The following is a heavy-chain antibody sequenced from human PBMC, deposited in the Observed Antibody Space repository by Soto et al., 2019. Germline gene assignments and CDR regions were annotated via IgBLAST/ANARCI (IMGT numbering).Heavy chain of an antibody. Sequence: QVQLVQSETEVKKPGSAVKVSCKASGGTFNTYAMNWVRQAPGQGLEWMGGIIPMLDTPRYAQKFNGRVTITVDESTTTAYMELSSLRSDDTAVYYCTRSIGSGGVIGGFDYWGQGTLVTVSS. J-gene: IGHJ4*02. CDR1: GGTFNTYA. CDR3: TRSIGSGGVIGGFDY. CDR2: IIPMLDTP. V-gene: IGHV1-69*01. D-gene: IGHD3-16*02.